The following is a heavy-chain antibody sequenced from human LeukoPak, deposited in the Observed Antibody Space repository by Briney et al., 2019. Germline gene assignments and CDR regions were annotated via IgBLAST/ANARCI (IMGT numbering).Heavy chain of an antibody. CDR1: GYTLTELS. V-gene: IGHV1-24*01. Sequence: ASVKVSCKVSGYTLTELSMHWVRQAPGKGLEWMGGFDPEDGETIYAQKFQGRVTMTGDTSTDTAYMELSSLRSEDTAVYYCATVGQWLQSDAFDIWGQGTMVTVSS. D-gene: IGHD5-24*01. CDR3: ATVGQWLQSDAFDI. J-gene: IGHJ3*02. CDR2: FDPEDGET.